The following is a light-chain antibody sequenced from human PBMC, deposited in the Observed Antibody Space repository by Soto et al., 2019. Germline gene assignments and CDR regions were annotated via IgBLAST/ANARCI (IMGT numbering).Light chain of an antibody. CDR2: EES. CDR3: QQVKTYPRT. CDR1: QAVPNN. V-gene: IGKV1-9*01. J-gene: IGKJ4*01. Sequence: DINLTQSPSFLSASVGDRVTITCRPSQAVPNNMAWYQQKPGKPPKLLIYEESTLYSGVPSRFSGRKSGTQFTLTIDSLQPEDFATYYCQQVKTYPRTFGGGTKVDIK.